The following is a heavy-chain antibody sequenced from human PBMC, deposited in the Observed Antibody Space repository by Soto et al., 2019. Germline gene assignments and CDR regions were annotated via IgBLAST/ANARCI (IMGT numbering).Heavy chain of an antibody. CDR2: INYTGTT. V-gene: IGHV4-34*01. CDR3: AREGGSGWYYYDY. Sequence: SETLSLACAVNGGSFSGYSWTWIRQAPGKGLDWIGEINYTGTTNYSPSLKSRVTLSVDTSKNQFSLELRSVSAADTAVYYCAREGGSGWYYYDYWGHGTLVTVSS. CDR1: GGSFSGYS. J-gene: IGHJ4*01. D-gene: IGHD6-19*01.